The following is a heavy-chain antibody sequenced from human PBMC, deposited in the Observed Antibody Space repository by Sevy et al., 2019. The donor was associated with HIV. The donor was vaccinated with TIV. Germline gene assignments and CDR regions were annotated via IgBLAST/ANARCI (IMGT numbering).Heavy chain of an antibody. Sequence: ETLSLTCAVYGGSFNGYTWNWIRQPPGKGLEWIGGINHSGTTDYNASLKSRVTISADTSRNQFSLNLTSVIAADTAVYYCARSNLGGNNDFWSGYYQVGLNWFDPWGQGTLVTVSS. CDR1: GGSFNGYT. D-gene: IGHD3-3*01. J-gene: IGHJ5*02. CDR3: ARSNLGGNNDFWSGYYQVGLNWFDP. CDR2: INHSGTT. V-gene: IGHV4-34*01.